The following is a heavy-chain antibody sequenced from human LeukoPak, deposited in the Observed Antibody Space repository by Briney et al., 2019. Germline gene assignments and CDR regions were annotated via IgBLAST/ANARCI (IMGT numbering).Heavy chain of an antibody. CDR3: ARHGEQWLGSGVYFFDY. CDR1: GGSINNYY. Sequence: SETLSLTCTVSGGSINNYYWSWVRQPPGAGLEWIGYINYSGSTNYNPSLKSRVTISVDTSKNQFSLNLSSVTTADTAVYYCARHGEQWLGSGVYFFDYWGQGTLVTVSS. V-gene: IGHV4-59*08. D-gene: IGHD6-19*01. CDR2: INYSGST. J-gene: IGHJ4*02.